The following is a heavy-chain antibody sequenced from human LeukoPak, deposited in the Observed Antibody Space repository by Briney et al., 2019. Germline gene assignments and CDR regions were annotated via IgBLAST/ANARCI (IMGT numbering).Heavy chain of an antibody. CDR3: AKYREEDDGWYPDNDAFDI. Sequence: PGGSLRLSCAASGFTFSSYAMSWVRQAPGKGLEWVSAISGSGGSTYYADSVKGRFTISRDNSKNTVYLQMNSLRAEDTAVYYCAKYREEDDGWYPDNDAFDIWGQGTMVTVSS. V-gene: IGHV3-23*01. J-gene: IGHJ3*02. D-gene: IGHD6-19*01. CDR2: ISGSGGST. CDR1: GFTFSSYA.